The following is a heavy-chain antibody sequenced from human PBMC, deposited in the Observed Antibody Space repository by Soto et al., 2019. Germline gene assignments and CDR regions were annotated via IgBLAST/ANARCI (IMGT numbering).Heavy chain of an antibody. CDR1: GYTFTGYY. V-gene: IGHV1-2*02. D-gene: IGHD5-18*01. CDR2: INPNSGAT. CDR3: ARGWPPYKQLWVYYFDY. J-gene: IGHJ4*02. Sequence: AASVKVSCKPSGYTFTGYYIHWVRQAPGQGLDWMGWINPNSGATNYALKFQGRVTITADKSTSTAYMELSSLRSEDTAVYYCARGWPPYKQLWVYYFDYWGQGTLVTVSS.